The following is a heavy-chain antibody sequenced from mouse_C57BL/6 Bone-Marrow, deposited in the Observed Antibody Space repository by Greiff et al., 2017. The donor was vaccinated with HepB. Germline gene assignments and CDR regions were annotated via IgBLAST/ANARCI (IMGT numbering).Heavy chain of an antibody. Sequence: QVQLQQPGAELVMPGASVKLSCKASGYTFTSYWMHWVKQRPGQGLEWIGEIDPSDSYTNYNQKFKGKSTLTVDKSSSPAYMQLSSLTSEDSAVYYCAKEGGRWLNYFDYWGQGTTLTVSS. CDR3: AKEGGRWLNYFDY. CDR1: GYTFTSYW. D-gene: IGHD2-3*01. CDR2: IDPSDSYT. J-gene: IGHJ2*01. V-gene: IGHV1-69*01.